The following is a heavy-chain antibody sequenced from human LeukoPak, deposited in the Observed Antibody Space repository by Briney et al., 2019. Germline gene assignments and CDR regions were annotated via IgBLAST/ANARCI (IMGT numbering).Heavy chain of an antibody. CDR1: GFTFSSYA. CDR3: ARVREDDYEGFDY. D-gene: IGHD4-17*01. J-gene: IGHJ4*02. Sequence: QPGRSLRLSCAASGFTFSSYAMHWVRQAPGKGLEWVAVISYDGSNKYYADSVKGRFTTSRDNSKNTLYLQMNSLRAEDTAVYYCARVREDDYEGFDYWGQGTLVTVSS. CDR2: ISYDGSNK. V-gene: IGHV3-30-3*01.